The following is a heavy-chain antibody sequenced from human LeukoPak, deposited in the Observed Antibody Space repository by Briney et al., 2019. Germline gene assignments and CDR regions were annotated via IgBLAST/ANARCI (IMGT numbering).Heavy chain of an antibody. CDR1: GFTFSSYA. D-gene: IGHD3-10*01. CDR3: AKGDFYGSGRDYYYYMDV. Sequence: PGGSLRLSCAASGFTFSSYAMSWVRQAPGKGLEWVSAISGSGGRTYYADSVKGRFTISRDNSKNTLYLQMNSLRAEDTAVYNCAKGDFYGSGRDYYYYMDVWGKGTTVTISS. V-gene: IGHV3-23*01. J-gene: IGHJ6*03. CDR2: ISGSGGRT.